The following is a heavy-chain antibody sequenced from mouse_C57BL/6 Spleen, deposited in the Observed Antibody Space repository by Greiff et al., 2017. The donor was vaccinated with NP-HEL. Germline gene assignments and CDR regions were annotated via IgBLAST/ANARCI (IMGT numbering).Heavy chain of an antibody. J-gene: IGHJ4*01. V-gene: IGHV1-80*01. D-gene: IGHD1-3*01. Sequence: QVQLQQSGAELVKPGASVKISCKASGYAFSSYWMNWVKQRPGKGLEWIGQIYPGDGDTNYNGKFKGKATLTADKSSSTAYMQLSSLTYEDSAVYCCAREDNSGFHAMDYWGQGTSVTVSS. CDR1: GYAFSSYW. CDR3: AREDNSGFHAMDY. CDR2: IYPGDGDT.